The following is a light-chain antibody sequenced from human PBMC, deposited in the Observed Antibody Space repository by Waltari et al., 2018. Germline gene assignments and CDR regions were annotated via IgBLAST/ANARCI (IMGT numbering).Light chain of an antibody. CDR1: NLGGKN. Sequence: SYELAQPPSLSVALGQTATITCGGTNLGGKNVHWYQQRPGQAPVLVIYRDRNRPSGIPDRFSGSNSGNTATLVISRVQAADEADYYCQVWDRIAVVFGGGTKLTVL. CDR2: RDR. CDR3: QVWDRIAVV. J-gene: IGLJ3*02. V-gene: IGLV3-9*01.